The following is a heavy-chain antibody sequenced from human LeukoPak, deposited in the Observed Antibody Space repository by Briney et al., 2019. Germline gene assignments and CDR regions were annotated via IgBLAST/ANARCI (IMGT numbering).Heavy chain of an antibody. CDR3: ARGGRGYSYGYPFDY. CDR1: GGSISSSSYY. Sequence: SETLSLTCTVSGGSISSSSYYWGWIRQPPGKGLEWIGEINHSGSTNYNPSLKSRVTISVDTSKNQFSLKLSSVTAADTAVYYCARGGRGYSYGYPFDYWGQGTLVTVSS. D-gene: IGHD5-18*01. J-gene: IGHJ4*02. CDR2: INHSGST. V-gene: IGHV4-39*07.